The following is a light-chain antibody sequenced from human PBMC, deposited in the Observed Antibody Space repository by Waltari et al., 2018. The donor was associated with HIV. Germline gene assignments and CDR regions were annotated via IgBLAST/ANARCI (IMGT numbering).Light chain of an antibody. Sequence: QSVLTQPPSASGTPGQRVTISCFGGTSKVASHYVYWYQQLPGTTPKLLSYMNHERPSGVPDRFSGSKSGTSASLAVSGLRSEDEAAYYCAVWDDSLNGLVFGGGTKLTVL. CDR3: AVWDDSLNGLV. J-gene: IGLJ2*01. CDR1: TSKVASHY. V-gene: IGLV1-47*01. CDR2: MNH.